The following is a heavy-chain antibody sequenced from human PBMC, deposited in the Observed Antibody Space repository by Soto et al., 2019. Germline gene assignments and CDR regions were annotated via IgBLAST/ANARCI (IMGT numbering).Heavy chain of an antibody. Sequence: ASVKVSCKASGYTFTSYGISWVRQAPGQGLEWMGWISAYNGNTNYAQKLQGRVTMTTDTSTSTAYMELRSLRSDDTAVYYCAAGCGGDCYYSAFDIWGQGTMVTVSS. V-gene: IGHV1-18*01. CDR1: GYTFTSYG. CDR2: ISAYNGNT. D-gene: IGHD2-21*01. J-gene: IGHJ3*02. CDR3: AAGCGGDCYYSAFDI.